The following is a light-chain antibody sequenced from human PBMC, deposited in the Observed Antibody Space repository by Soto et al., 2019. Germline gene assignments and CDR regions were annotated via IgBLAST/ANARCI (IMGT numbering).Light chain of an antibody. J-gene: IGKJ4*01. Sequence: DIVMTQSPLSLPVTPGEPASISCRSSKSLLHSNGYNYLEWYLQKPGQSTQLLIYLGSNRTSGVPDRFSGSGSGKDFTLKISRVEAEDVGVYYCMQNLQSPLTFGGGTKVEIK. CDR2: LGS. CDR1: KSLLHSNGYNY. V-gene: IGKV2-28*01. CDR3: MQNLQSPLT.